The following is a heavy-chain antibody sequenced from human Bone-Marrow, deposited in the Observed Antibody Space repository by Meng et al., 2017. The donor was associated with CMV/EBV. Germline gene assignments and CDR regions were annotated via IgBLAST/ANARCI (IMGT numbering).Heavy chain of an antibody. D-gene: IGHD1-26*01. V-gene: IGHV4-59*12. CDR1: GGSISSYY. Sequence: SETLSLTCTVSGGSISSYYWGWIRQPPGKGLEWIGYIYYSGSTNYNPSLKSRVTISVDTSKNQFSLKLSSVTAADTAVYYCARVSAGGSYYFDYWGQGTLVTVSS. CDR3: ARVSAGGSYYFDY. CDR2: IYYSGST. J-gene: IGHJ4*02.